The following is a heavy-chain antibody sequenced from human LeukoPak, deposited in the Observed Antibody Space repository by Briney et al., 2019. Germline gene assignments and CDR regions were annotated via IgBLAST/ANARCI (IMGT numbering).Heavy chain of an antibody. CDR2: MNPNSGNT. V-gene: IGHV1-8*01. Sequence: ASVKVSCKASGYTFTSYDINWVRQATGQGLEWMGWMNPNSGNTGYAQKFQGRVTITRNTSISTAYMELSSLRSEDTAVYYCARERSYYDFWSGYYKGSYYYYYYMDVWGKGTTVTVSS. CDR3: ARERSYYDFWSGYYKGSYYYYYYMDV. CDR1: GYTFTSYD. D-gene: IGHD3-3*01. J-gene: IGHJ6*03.